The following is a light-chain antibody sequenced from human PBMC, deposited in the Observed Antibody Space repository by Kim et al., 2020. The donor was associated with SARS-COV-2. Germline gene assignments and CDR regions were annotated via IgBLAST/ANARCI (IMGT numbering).Light chain of an antibody. Sequence: SVSPGQTASITCSVDKLGDKYACWYQQKPCQSPVLVIYQDSKRPSGIPERFSGSNSGNTATLTISGTQAMDEADYYCQAWDSSTVVFGGGTQLTVL. CDR2: QDS. CDR3: QAWDSSTVV. CDR1: KLGDKY. J-gene: IGLJ2*01. V-gene: IGLV3-1*01.